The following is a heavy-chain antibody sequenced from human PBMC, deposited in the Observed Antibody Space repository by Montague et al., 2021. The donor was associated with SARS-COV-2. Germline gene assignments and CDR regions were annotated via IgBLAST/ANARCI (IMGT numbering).Heavy chain of an antibody. CDR2: IVNNGRKA. V-gene: IGHV3-23*01. J-gene: IGHJ4*02. D-gene: IGHD4-23*01. CDR3: AKETAAIGNPLFDS. Sequence: SLRLSCAASGFTFSSYAINWVRQAPGKGLQWVSGIVNNGRKAFYADSVKGRFVISRDNSDKMVYLQLNSLRAEDTAIYYCAKETAAIGNPLFDSWGQGTLITVSS. CDR1: GFTFSSYA.